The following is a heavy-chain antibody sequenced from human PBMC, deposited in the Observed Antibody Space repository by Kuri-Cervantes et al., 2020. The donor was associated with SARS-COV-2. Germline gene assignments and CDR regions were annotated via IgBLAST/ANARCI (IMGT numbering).Heavy chain of an antibody. V-gene: IGHV3-21*01. Sequence: GGPLRLSCAASGFTFSSYSMNWVRQAPGKGLEWVSSISSSNSYIYYADSLKGRFTISRENAKNPLYLQMNGLRAEDTAVYYCARAAVMGTFDYWGQGTMVTVSS. CDR3: ARAAVMGTFDY. J-gene: IGHJ4*02. D-gene: IGHD7-27*01. CDR1: GFTFSSYS. CDR2: ISSSNSYI.